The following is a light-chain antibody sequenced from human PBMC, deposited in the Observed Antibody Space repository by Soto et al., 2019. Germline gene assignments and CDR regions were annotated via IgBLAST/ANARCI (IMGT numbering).Light chain of an antibody. Sequence: DSQMTQSPSSLSASVGDRVTITCQASQDISNYLNWYQQKPGKAPKLLIYDASNLETGVPSRFSGSGSGTDFTFTISSLQPEDIATYYCQQYDSVPLTFGGGTKVEIK. V-gene: IGKV1-33*01. J-gene: IGKJ4*01. CDR1: QDISNY. CDR3: QQYDSVPLT. CDR2: DAS.